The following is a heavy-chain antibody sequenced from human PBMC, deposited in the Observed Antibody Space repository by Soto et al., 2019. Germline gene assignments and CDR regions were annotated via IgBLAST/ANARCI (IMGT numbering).Heavy chain of an antibody. CDR3: ARPRITMVRVVRYYYYSGMDI. J-gene: IGHJ6*02. CDR1: GGTFSSYA. Sequence: ASVKVSCKASGGTFSSYAISWVRQAPGQGLEWMGGIIPIFGTANYAQKFQGRVTITADKSASTAYMELSSLRSEDTAVYYCARPRITMVRVVRYYYYSGMDIWGPGTTVTVYS. V-gene: IGHV1-69*06. CDR2: IIPIFGTA. D-gene: IGHD3-10*01.